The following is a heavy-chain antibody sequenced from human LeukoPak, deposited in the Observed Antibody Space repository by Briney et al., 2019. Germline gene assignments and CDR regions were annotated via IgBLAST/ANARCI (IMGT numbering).Heavy chain of an antibody. Sequence: GASVKVSCKASGYTFTSYGISWVRQAPGQGLEWMGWISAYNGNTNYAQKLQGRVTMTTGTSTSTAYMELRSLRSDDTAVYYCARVQNLVGATFRYYYYYGMDVWGQGTTVTVSS. CDR3: ARVQNLVGATFRYYYYYGMDV. D-gene: IGHD1-26*01. V-gene: IGHV1-18*01. CDR2: ISAYNGNT. J-gene: IGHJ6*02. CDR1: GYTFTSYG.